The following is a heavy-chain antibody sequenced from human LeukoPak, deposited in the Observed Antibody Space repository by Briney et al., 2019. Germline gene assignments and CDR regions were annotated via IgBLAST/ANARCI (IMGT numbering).Heavy chain of an antibody. D-gene: IGHD5-18*01. V-gene: IGHV4-39*01. Sequence: SETLSLTCTVSGGSISSSSYYWGWIRQPPGTGLEWLGSIYYSGSTYYNPSLKSRVTISVDTSKNQFSLKLSSVTAADTAVYYCARQRSSYGLYYFDYWDQGTLVTVSS. CDR3: ARQRSSYGLYYFDY. CDR2: IYYSGST. CDR1: GGSISSSSYY. J-gene: IGHJ4*02.